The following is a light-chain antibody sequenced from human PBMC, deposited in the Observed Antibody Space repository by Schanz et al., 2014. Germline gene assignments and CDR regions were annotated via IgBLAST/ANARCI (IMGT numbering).Light chain of an antibody. CDR3: QQRSNWPRT. V-gene: IGKV3-11*01. CDR1: QSVSTY. CDR2: DAS. Sequence: EIVLTQSPGTLSLSPGERATLSCRASQSVSTYLAWYQQKPGLAPRLLIYDASNRATGIPARFSGSGSGSDFTLTISSLEPEDFAVYYCQQRSNWPRTFGQGTKLEIK. J-gene: IGKJ2*01.